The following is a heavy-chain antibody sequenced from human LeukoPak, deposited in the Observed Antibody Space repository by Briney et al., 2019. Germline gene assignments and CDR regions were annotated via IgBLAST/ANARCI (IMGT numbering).Heavy chain of an antibody. V-gene: IGHV3-21*01. CDR2: ISSSSLYI. D-gene: IGHD5-24*01. J-gene: IGHJ4*02. Sequence: PGGSLRLSCAASGFTFSSYGMHWVRQAPGKGLEWVSSISSSSLYIYYADSVKGRFTISRDNAKNSLFLQMNSLRAEDTAVYYCAREGDGYNSPIDYWGQGTLVTVSS. CDR3: AREGDGYNSPIDY. CDR1: GFTFSSYG.